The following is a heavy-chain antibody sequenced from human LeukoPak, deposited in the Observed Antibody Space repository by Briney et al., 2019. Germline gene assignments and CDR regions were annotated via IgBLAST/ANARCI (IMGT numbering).Heavy chain of an antibody. CDR2: IYYSGST. Sequence: PSETLSLTCTVSGGSISSSSYYWGWIRQPPGKGLEWIGSIYYSGSTYYNPSLKGRVTISVDTSKNQFSLKLSSVTAADTAVYCCARIPNYDILTGYRSFYYYYYMDVWGKGTTVTVSS. V-gene: IGHV4-39*01. D-gene: IGHD3-9*01. CDR3: ARIPNYDILTGYRSFYYYYYMDV. J-gene: IGHJ6*03. CDR1: GGSISSSSYY.